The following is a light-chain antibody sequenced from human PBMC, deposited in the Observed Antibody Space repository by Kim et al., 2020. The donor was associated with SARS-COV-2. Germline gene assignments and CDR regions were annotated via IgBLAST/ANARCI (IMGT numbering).Light chain of an antibody. CDR1: NIGSES. CDR3: QVWDSRSDHIV. V-gene: IGLV3-21*04. J-gene: IGLJ1*01. CDR2: YDS. Sequence: APGQTARVTCGGDNIGSESVHWYQQKPGQAPVLVIYYDSDRPSGIPERFSGSNSVNTATLTISRVEAGDEADYYCQVWDSRSDHIVFGTGTKVSVL.